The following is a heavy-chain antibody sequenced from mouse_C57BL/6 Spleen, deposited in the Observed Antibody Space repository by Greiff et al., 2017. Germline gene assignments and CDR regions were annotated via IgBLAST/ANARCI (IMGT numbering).Heavy chain of an antibody. CDR3: ARMDAMGNYEVGFAY. V-gene: IGHV1-53*01. CDR1: GYTFTSYW. D-gene: IGHD2-1*01. CDR2: INPSNGGT. Sequence: QVQLQQPGTELVKPGASVKLSCKASGYTFTSYWMHWVKQRPGQGLEWIGHINPSNGGTNYNEKFKSKATLTVDKSSSTAYMQLSSLTSEDSAGEYCARMDAMGNYEVGFAYWGQGTLVTVSA. J-gene: IGHJ3*01.